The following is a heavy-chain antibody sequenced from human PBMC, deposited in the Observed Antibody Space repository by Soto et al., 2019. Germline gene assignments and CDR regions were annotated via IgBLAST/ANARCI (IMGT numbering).Heavy chain of an antibody. D-gene: IGHD6-19*01. CDR2: IYYSGST. V-gene: IGHV4-59*08. J-gene: IGHJ4*02. Sequence: QVQLQESGPGLVKPSETLSLTCTVSGGSISSSYWSWIRQPPGKGLEWIGYIYYSGSTNYNPSLKRXXTXSXXTSRKQFSLKLSSVTAADTAVYYCARRASSGWNDYWGQGTLVTVSS. CDR1: GGSISSSY. CDR3: ARRASSGWNDY.